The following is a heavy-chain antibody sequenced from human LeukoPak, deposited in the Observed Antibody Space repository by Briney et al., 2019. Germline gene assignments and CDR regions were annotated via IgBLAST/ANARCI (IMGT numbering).Heavy chain of an antibody. D-gene: IGHD6-13*01. CDR1: GFTFSSYS. CDR3: ARVGSTVAAGTPDY. CDR2: ISSSSSYI. Sequence: GGSLRLSCAASGFTFSSYSMNWVRQAPGKGLEWVSSISSSSSYICYADSVKGRFTISRDNAKNSLSLQVNSLRADDTAVYYCARVGSTVAAGTPDYWGQGTLVTVSS. V-gene: IGHV3-21*01. J-gene: IGHJ4*02.